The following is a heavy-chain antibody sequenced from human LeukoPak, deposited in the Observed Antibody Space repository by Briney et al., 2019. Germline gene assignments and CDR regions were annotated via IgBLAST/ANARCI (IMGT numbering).Heavy chain of an antibody. CDR3: AIPPGYCGNDCSFDH. CDR2: IYPGDYET. D-gene: IGHD2-21*02. J-gene: IGHJ4*02. Sequence: GGYLKISCEGSGYSFSNYWIGWVRQMSGKGLEWMGIIYPGDYETRYSPSFQGLVTISVDKSISTAYLQWSSLKASDTAMYYCAIPPGYCGNDCSFDHWGQETLVTVSS. CDR1: GYSFSNYW. V-gene: IGHV5-51*01.